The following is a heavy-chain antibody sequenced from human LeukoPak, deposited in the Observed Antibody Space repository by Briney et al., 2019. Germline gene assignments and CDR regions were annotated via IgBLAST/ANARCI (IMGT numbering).Heavy chain of an antibody. CDR1: GASVSSIGYS. D-gene: IGHD2-21*01. CDR3: ARKGPEHLPTYFDH. J-gene: IGHJ4*02. V-gene: IGHV4-30-2*01. CDR2: IWPSGST. Sequence: SETLSLTCGVSGASVSSIGYSWSWIRQPPGQGLEWIGYIWPSGSTNYNPSLSGRVAISLDKSRNHFTLMVTAVTAADTAFYYCARKGPEHLPTYFDHWGRGILVTVSS.